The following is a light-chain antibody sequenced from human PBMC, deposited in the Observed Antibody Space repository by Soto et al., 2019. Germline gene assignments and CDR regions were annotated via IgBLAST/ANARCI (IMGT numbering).Light chain of an antibody. CDR1: QSISSY. J-gene: IGKJ4*01. Sequence: DIQMTQSPSSRSASVGDRVTITCRASQSISSYLNWYQQKPGQAPKLLIYAASSLQSGVPSRFSGSGSGTDFTLTISILQPEDFATYYCQRSYSTLTFGGGTKVELK. CDR2: AAS. CDR3: QRSYSTLT. V-gene: IGKV1-39*01.